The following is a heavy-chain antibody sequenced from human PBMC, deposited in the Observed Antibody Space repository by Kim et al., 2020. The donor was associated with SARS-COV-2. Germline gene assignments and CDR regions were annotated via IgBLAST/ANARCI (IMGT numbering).Heavy chain of an antibody. V-gene: IGHV3-33*06. CDR2: IWSDGSNE. D-gene: IGHD6-13*01. CDR1: GFIFSSFA. J-gene: IGHJ4*02. Sequence: GGSLRLSCAASGFIFSSFAMHWVRQAPGKGLEWVADIWSDGSNEYYTASVKGRFTISRDNFKNTVYLQMSSLRTEDTAIYYCGKTAAGFYYFDQWGQGALVTVSP. CDR3: GKTAAGFYYFDQ.